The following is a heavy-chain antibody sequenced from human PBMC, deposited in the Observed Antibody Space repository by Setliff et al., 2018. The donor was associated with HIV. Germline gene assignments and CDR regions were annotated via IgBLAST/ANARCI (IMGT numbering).Heavy chain of an antibody. J-gene: IGHJ4*02. CDR2: IYSGGST. V-gene: IGHV3-23*03. D-gene: IGHD3-22*01. CDR3: AREGYYDSRYYFDY. CDR1: GFTFSSYA. Sequence: GGSLRLSCAASGFTFSSYAMSWVRQTPEKGLEWVSVIYSGGSTYYADSVKGRFSLSRDNSKNTLYLQMNSLRAEDTAVYYCAREGYYDSRYYFDYWGQGTLVTVSS.